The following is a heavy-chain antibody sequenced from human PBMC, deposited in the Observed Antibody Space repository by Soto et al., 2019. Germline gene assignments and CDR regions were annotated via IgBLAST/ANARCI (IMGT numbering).Heavy chain of an antibody. CDR1: GGSISSGGYY. Sequence: SETLSLTCTVSGGSISSGGYYWSWIRQHPGKGLEWIGYIYYSGSTYYNPSLKSRVTISVDTSKNQFSLKLSSVTAADTAVYYCARDRRFLQAAAKLGGPKPQPPRYIDVWGKGTTVTVSS. CDR3: ARDRRFLQAAAKLGGPKPQPPRYIDV. V-gene: IGHV4-31*03. D-gene: IGHD3-3*01. CDR2: IYYSGST. J-gene: IGHJ6*03.